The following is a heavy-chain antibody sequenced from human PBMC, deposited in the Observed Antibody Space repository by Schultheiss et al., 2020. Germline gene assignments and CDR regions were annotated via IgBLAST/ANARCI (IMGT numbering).Heavy chain of an antibody. V-gene: IGHV3-7*03. J-gene: IGHJ4*02. CDR3: ATDYDSSGYDEGYFDY. CDR2: IKQDGSEK. Sequence: GGSLRLSCAASGFTFSSYWMSWVRQAPGKGLEWVANIKQDGSEKYYVDSVKGRFTISRDNAKNSLYLQMNSLRAEDTAVYHCATDYDSSGYDEGYFDYWGQGTLVTVSS. CDR1: GFTFSSYW. D-gene: IGHD3-22*01.